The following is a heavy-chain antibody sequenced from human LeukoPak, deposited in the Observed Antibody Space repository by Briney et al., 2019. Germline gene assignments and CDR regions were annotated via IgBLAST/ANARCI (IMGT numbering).Heavy chain of an antibody. CDR2: IRSKAYGGTT. J-gene: IGHJ4*02. V-gene: IGHV3-49*04. Sequence: QSGGSLRLSCTASGFTFGDYAMSWVRQAPGKGLEWVGFIRSKAYGGTTEYAASVKGRFTISRDDSKGIAYLQMNSLKTEDTAVYYCTTLDYWGQGTLVTVSS. CDR3: TTLDY. CDR1: GFTFGDYA.